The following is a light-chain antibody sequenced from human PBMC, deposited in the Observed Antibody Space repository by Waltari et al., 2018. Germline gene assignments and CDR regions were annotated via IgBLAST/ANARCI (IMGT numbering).Light chain of an antibody. V-gene: IGLV1-47*01. CDR1: SPNAGNNY. CDR3: ATWDDSLNSWV. Sequence: QPVLTLPPSASGTPGQAVSFSCSGRSPNAGNNYVYWYQPLPGTAPKLLIYKNDQRPSGVPDRFFGSKSGTSASLVISGLRSEDEGHYTCATWDDSLNSWVFGGGTKLTIL. J-gene: IGLJ3*02. CDR2: KND.